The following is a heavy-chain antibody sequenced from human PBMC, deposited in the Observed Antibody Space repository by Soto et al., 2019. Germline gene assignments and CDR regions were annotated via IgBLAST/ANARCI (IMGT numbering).Heavy chain of an antibody. CDR1: GFTFSSYG. Sequence: PGGFLRLSCAASGFTFSSYGMHWVRQAPGKGLEWVAVIWYDGSNKYYADSVKGRFTISRDNSKNTLYLQMNSLRAEDTAVYYCARDRGYYYYYMDVWGKGTTVTVSS. CDR2: IWYDGSNK. V-gene: IGHV3-33*01. CDR3: ARDRGYYYYYMDV. J-gene: IGHJ6*03.